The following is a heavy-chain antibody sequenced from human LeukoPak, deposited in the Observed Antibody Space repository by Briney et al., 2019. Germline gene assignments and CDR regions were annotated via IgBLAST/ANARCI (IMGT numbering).Heavy chain of an antibody. CDR1: GGSISSGSYY. CDR2: VYSSGST. Sequence: PSETLSLTCTVSGGSISSGSYYWSWIRQPAGKGLEWIGRVYSSGSTDYNPSLKSRLSISVDTSKIQFSLRLSSVTAADTAVYYCARDRYYYDSSGYYYNDDWGQGTLVTVSS. CDR3: ARDRYYYDSSGYYYNDD. J-gene: IGHJ4*02. D-gene: IGHD3-22*01. V-gene: IGHV4-61*02.